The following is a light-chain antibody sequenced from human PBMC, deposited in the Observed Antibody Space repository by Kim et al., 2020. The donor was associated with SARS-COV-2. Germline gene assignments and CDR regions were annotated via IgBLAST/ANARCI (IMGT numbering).Light chain of an antibody. J-gene: IGKJ2*01. V-gene: IGKV3-20*01. CDR3: QQYDPSFPYT. CDR1: ETISSDY. Sequence: EIVLTQSPGTLSLSLGERATLSCRTSETISSDYVAWYRHKPGQAPRLLIYGASTRATGIPERFSGSGSGTDFTLTISRLQPEDFAVYYCQQYDPSFPYTFGQGTKLEI. CDR2: GAS.